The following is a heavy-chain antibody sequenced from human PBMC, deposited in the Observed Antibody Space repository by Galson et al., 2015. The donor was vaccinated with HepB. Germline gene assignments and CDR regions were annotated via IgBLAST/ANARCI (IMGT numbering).Heavy chain of an antibody. CDR3: APVITPTLGY. CDR1: GFIFSSHA. Sequence: SLRLSCAASGFIFSSHAMSWARQAPGKGLEWVSAIGGSGVNTYYADSVKGRFTISRDNSKNTLYLQMNSLRAEDTAVYYCAPVITPTLGYWGQGTLVTVSS. J-gene: IGHJ4*02. CDR2: IGGSGVNT. V-gene: IGHV3-23*01. D-gene: IGHD4-23*01.